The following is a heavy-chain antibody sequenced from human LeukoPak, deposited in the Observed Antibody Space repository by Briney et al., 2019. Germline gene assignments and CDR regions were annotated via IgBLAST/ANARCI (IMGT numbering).Heavy chain of an antibody. CDR2: IYYSGGT. CDR3: ARVSDGPQSITGTTGYYYYYMDV. D-gene: IGHD1-7*01. J-gene: IGHJ6*03. V-gene: IGHV4-59*12. CDR1: GGSISSYY. Sequence: PSETLSLTCTVSGGSISSYYWSWIRQPPGKGLECIGYIYYSGGTNYNPSLKSRVTISVDTSKNQLSLRLSSVTAADTAVYYCARVSDGPQSITGTTGYYYYYMDVWGKGTTVTVSS.